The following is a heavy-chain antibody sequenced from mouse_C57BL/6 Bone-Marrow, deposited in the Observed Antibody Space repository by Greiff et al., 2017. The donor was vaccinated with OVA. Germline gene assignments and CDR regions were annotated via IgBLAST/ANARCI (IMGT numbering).Heavy chain of an antibody. CDR2: IDPSDSYT. V-gene: IGHV1-59*01. D-gene: IGHD1-1*01. Sequence: QVQLQQSGAELVRPGTSVKLSCKASGYTFTSYWMHWVKQRPGQGLEWIGVIDPSDSYTNYNQKFKGKATLTVDTSSSTAYMQLSSLTSEDSAVYYCARRFYGSSWGRDYWGQGTTLTVSS. CDR3: ARRFYGSSWGRDY. J-gene: IGHJ2*01. CDR1: GYTFTSYW.